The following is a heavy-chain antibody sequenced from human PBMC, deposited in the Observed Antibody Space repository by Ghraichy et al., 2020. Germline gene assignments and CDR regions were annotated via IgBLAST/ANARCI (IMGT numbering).Heavy chain of an antibody. V-gene: IGHV4-59*01. Sequence: TCTVSGGSISSYYWSWIRQPPGKGLEWIGYIYYSGSTNYNPSLKSRVTISVDTSKNQFSLKLSSVTAADTAVYYCAREGRGYCGGDCYSGHYYYGMDVWGQGTTVTVSS. CDR1: GGSISSYY. J-gene: IGHJ6*02. D-gene: IGHD2-21*02. CDR3: AREGRGYCGGDCYSGHYYYGMDV. CDR2: IYYSGST.